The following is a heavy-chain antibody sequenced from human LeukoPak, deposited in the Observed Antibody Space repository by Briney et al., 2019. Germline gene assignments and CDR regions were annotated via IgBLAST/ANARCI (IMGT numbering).Heavy chain of an antibody. CDR3: ARAGITMVRGVEDY. Sequence: GGSLRLSCAASGFTFSSYSMNWVRQAPGKGLEWVSSISSSSSYIYYADSVKGRFTISRDNAKNSLYLQMNSLRAEDTAVCYCARAGITMVRGVEDYWGQGTLVTVSS. V-gene: IGHV3-21*01. CDR1: GFTFSSYS. J-gene: IGHJ4*02. D-gene: IGHD3-10*01. CDR2: ISSSSSYI.